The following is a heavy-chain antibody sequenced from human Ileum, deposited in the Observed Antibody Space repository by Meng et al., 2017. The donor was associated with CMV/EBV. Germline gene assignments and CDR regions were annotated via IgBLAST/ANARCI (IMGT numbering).Heavy chain of an antibody. V-gene: IGHV1-2*02. D-gene: IGHD3-22*01. Sequence: ASVKVSCKASGYILIDYYLFWVRQAPGQGLEWMGWINPKTGGTHYAQKFQGRVTVTSDTPISTMYMEVSSLRSDDTAVYYCARDTPEYSDSRGYPTLGYWGQGTLVTVSS. CDR3: ARDTPEYSDSRGYPTLGY. CDR2: INPKTGGT. CDR1: GYILIDYY. J-gene: IGHJ4*02.